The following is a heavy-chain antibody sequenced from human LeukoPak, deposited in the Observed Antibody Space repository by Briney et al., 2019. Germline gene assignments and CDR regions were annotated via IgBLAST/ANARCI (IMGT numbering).Heavy chain of an antibody. D-gene: IGHD2-2*01. CDR2: IRSSSSYI. Sequence: GGSLRLSCAASGFTFSSYSMNWVRQAPGKGLEWVSSIRSSSSYIYYADSLKGRLTISRDNAENSLYLQMNSLRAEDSAVYYCARDDVVVPAYFDYWGQGTLVTVSS. V-gene: IGHV3-21*01. J-gene: IGHJ4*02. CDR1: GFTFSSYS. CDR3: ARDDVVVPAYFDY.